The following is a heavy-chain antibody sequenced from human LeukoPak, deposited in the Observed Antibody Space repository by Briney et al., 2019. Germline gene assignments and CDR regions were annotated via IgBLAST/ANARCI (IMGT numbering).Heavy chain of an antibody. CDR3: ATAMPQPLYYDSSGYYYDY. V-gene: IGHV1-18*01. Sequence: ASVKVSCKAYGYTFTSCGISWVRQAPGQGLEWMGWISAYNGNTNYAQKLQGRVTMTTDTSTSTAYMELRSLRSDDTAVYYCATAMPQPLYYDSSGYYYDYWGQGTLVTVSS. D-gene: IGHD3-22*01. CDR1: GYTFTSCG. J-gene: IGHJ4*02. CDR2: ISAYNGNT.